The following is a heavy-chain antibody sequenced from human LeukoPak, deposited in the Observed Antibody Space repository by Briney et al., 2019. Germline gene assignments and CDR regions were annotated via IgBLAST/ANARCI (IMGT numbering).Heavy chain of an antibody. CDR2: IYYSGST. D-gene: IGHD6-25*01. J-gene: IGHJ3*02. CDR3: ARDPSGDAFDI. Sequence: SETLSLTCTVSGGSISSGGYYWSWIRQHPGKGLEWIGYIYYSGSTYYNPSLKSRVTISVDTSKNQFSLKLSSVTAADTAVYYGARDPSGDAFDIWGQGTMVTVSS. CDR1: GGSISSGGYY. V-gene: IGHV4-31*03.